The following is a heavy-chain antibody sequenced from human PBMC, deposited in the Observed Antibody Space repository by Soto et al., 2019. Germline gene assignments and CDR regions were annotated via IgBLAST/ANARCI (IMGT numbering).Heavy chain of an antibody. CDR1: GFTFSNYY. Sequence: EVQLVESGGGLVQPGGSLRLSCAASGFTFSNYYMSWVRQAPGKGLEWVANVNLDGSEKYYVDSVKGQFTISRDNAKNSLYLQMNSLRAEDTAVYYCAKEERGQVFDYWGQGTLVTVSS. CDR2: VNLDGSEK. V-gene: IGHV3-7*04. J-gene: IGHJ4*02. CDR3: AKEERGQVFDY. D-gene: IGHD1-1*01.